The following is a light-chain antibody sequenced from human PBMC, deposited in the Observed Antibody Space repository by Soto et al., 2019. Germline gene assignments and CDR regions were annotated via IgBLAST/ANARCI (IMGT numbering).Light chain of an antibody. J-gene: IGKJ4*01. CDR3: QQYGSSLLT. CDR1: QSFSSNS. Sequence: EIVLTQSPDTLYLSPGERATLSCRASQSFSSNSLAWYQQKPGQAPRPLIYGTSSRATGTPDRFSGSGSGTDFTLTISRLEPEDFAVYSCQQYGSSLLTFGGGTKVEIK. V-gene: IGKV3-20*01. CDR2: GTS.